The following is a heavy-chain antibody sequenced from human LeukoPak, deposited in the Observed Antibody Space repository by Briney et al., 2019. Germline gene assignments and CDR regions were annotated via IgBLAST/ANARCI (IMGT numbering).Heavy chain of an antibody. CDR2: IYYSGST. D-gene: IGHD3-10*01. Sequence: PSETLSLTCTVSGGSISSYHWSWIRQPPGKGLEWIGYIYYSGSTNYNPSLKSRVTISVDTSKNQFSLKLSSVTAADTAVYYCARASSSGFQDYYYYYGMDVWGQGTTVTVSS. CDR3: ARASSSGFQDYYYYYGMDV. J-gene: IGHJ6*02. V-gene: IGHV4-59*01. CDR1: GGSISSYH.